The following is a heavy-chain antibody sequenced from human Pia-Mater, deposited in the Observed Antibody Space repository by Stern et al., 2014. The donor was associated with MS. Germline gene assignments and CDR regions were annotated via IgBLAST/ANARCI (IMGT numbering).Heavy chain of an antibody. CDR2: INTSDGDT. J-gene: IGHJ4*02. D-gene: IGHD1-1*01. V-gene: IGHV1-46*01. CDR1: GYTFTTYY. Sequence: VQLLQPGAEVKKPGASVNISCVTSGYTFTTYYVHWVRQAPGQGLEWMGIINTSDGDTSHTRKFQDRVTVTRDTSASTVYLKLSSLKSEDTAVYYCARQRTTGHMDFDYWGQGTLVTVSS. CDR3: ARQRTTGHMDFDY.